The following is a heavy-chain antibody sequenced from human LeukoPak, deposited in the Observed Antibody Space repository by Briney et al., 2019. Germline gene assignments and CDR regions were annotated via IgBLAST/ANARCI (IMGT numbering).Heavy chain of an antibody. D-gene: IGHD3-22*01. Sequence: GGSLRLSCAASGFTFSSYGMHWVRQAPGKGLEWVAFIRYDGSNKYYADSVKGRFTISRDNSKNTLYLQMNSLRAEDTAVYYCALSGYYYDSSGDYWGQGTLVTVSS. CDR3: ALSGYYYDSSGDY. CDR1: GFTFSSYG. CDR2: IRYDGSNK. J-gene: IGHJ4*02. V-gene: IGHV3-30*02.